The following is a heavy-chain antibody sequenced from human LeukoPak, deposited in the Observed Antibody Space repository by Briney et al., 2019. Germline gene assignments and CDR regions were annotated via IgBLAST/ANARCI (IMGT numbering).Heavy chain of an antibody. CDR2: IYHSGST. V-gene: IGHV4-4*02. Sequence: SETLSLTCAVSGGSISSSNWWSWVRQPPGKGLEWIGEIYHSGSTNYNPSLKSRVTISVDKSKNQFSLKLSSVTAADTAVYYCARDTQPYSGSYYSDYWGQGTLVTVSS. J-gene: IGHJ4*02. CDR1: GGSISSSNW. CDR3: ARDTQPYSGSYYSDY. D-gene: IGHD1-26*01.